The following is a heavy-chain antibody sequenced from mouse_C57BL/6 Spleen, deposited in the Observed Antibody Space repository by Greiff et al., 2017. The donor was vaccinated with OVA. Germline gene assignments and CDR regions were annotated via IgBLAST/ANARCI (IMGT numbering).Heavy chain of an antibody. CDR1: GYTFTSYW. Sequence: QVQLQQPGAELVRPGTSVKLSCKASGYTFTSYWMHWVKQRPGQGLEWIGVIDPSDSYTNYNQKFKGKATLTVDTSSSTAYMQLSSLTSEDSAVYYCARVYYCGSSYKNFDYWGQGTTLTVSS. D-gene: IGHD1-1*01. CDR3: ARVYYCGSSYKNFDY. V-gene: IGHV1-59*01. J-gene: IGHJ2*01. CDR2: IDPSDSYT.